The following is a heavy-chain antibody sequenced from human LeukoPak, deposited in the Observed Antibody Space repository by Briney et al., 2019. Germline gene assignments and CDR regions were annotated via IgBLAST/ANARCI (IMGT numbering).Heavy chain of an antibody. V-gene: IGHV4-34*01. J-gene: IGHJ3*02. CDR2: INHSGST. CDR1: GGSFSGYY. CDR3: ARLSITMIVVVLDRGAFDI. Sequence: SETLSLTCAVYGGSFSGYYWSWIRQPPGKGLEWIGEINHSGSTNYNPSLKSRVTISVDTSKNQFSLKLSSVTAADTAVYYCARLSITMIVVVLDRGAFDIWGQGTMVTVSS. D-gene: IGHD3-22*01.